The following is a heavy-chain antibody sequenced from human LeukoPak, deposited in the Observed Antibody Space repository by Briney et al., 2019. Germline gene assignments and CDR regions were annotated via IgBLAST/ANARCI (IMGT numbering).Heavy chain of an antibody. CDR3: AREYDFWSGYFDY. V-gene: IGHV3-33*01. Sequence: GGSLRLSCAASGFTFSSYGMHWVRQAPGKGLEWVAVIWYDGSNKYYADSVKGRFTISRDNSKNTLYLQMNSLRAEDTAVYYCAREYDFWSGYFDYWGQGTLVTVSS. D-gene: IGHD3-3*01. CDR1: GFTFSSYG. J-gene: IGHJ4*02. CDR2: IWYDGSNK.